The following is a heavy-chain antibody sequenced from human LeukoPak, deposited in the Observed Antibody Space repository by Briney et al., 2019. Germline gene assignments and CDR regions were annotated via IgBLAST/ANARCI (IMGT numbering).Heavy chain of an antibody. V-gene: IGHV3-23*01. J-gene: IGHJ4*02. CDR3: VKGITNQMTTVTGNDY. CDR2: ISGSGGST. Sequence: GGSLRLSCAASGFTFSSYAMRWVRQAAGKGLEWVSAISGSGGSTHYAASVKGRFTISRDNSKNTLYLQMNSLRAEDTAVYYCVKGITNQMTTVTGNDYWGQGTLVTVSS. D-gene: IGHD4-11*01. CDR1: GFTFSSYA.